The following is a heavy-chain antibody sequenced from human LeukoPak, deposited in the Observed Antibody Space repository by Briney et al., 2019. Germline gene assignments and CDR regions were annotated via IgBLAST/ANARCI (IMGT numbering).Heavy chain of an antibody. D-gene: IGHD3-10*01. CDR3: AKVSRGGYGMDV. CDR1: GFTFSSFG. J-gene: IGHJ6*02. CDR2: ISYSSSLT. V-gene: IGHV3-48*02. Sequence: GGSLRLSCAASGFTFSSFGMNWVRQAPGKGLEWVSYISYSSSLTDYADSVKGRITISRDNAKNSLSLQLNSLRDEDTAVYCAKVSRGGYGMDVWGQGTTVTVSS.